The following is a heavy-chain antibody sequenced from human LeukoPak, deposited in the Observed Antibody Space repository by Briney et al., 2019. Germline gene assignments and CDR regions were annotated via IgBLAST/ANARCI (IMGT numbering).Heavy chain of an antibody. CDR1: GFTFSSYG. CDR2: IWYDGSNK. J-gene: IGHJ4*02. Sequence: GGSLRLSCAASGFTFSSYGMHWVRQAPGKGLEWVAVIWYDGSNKYYADSVKGRFTISRDNSKNTLYLQMSSLRAEDTAVYYCARDPGSSGSYLYYFDYWGQGTLVTVSS. D-gene: IGHD1-26*01. CDR3: ARDPGSSGSYLYYFDY. V-gene: IGHV3-33*01.